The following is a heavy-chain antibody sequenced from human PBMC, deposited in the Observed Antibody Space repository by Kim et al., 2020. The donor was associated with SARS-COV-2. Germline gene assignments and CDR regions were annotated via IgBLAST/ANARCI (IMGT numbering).Heavy chain of an antibody. CDR3: ADGSGVSRGPRYYYYYYGMDV. D-gene: IGHD3-10*01. Sequence: SVKVSCKASGGTFSSYAISWVRQAPGQGLEWMGGIIPIFGTANYAQKFQGRVTITADESTSTAYMELSSLRSEDTAVYYCADGSGVSRGPRYYYYYYGMDVWGQGTTVTVSS. CDR2: IIPIFGTA. J-gene: IGHJ6*02. CDR1: GGTFSSYA. V-gene: IGHV1-69*13.